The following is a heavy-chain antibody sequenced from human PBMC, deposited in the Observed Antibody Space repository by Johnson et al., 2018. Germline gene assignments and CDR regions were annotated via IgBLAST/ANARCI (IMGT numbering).Heavy chain of an antibody. CDR3: ARGHSRSGSYVELYYYHGMDV. D-gene: IGHD1-26*01. CDR1: GFTFSDCY. J-gene: IGHJ6*02. V-gene: IGHV3-11*01. Sequence: QVQLVESGGGLVKPGGSLRLSCAASGFTFSDCYMSWVRQAPGKGLEWVSYISNSGSTIFYADSVEGRFPVSRENAKNSLYLQMNGLRAEDTAVYYCARGHSRSGSYVELYYYHGMDVWGQGTTVTVS. CDR2: ISNSGSTI.